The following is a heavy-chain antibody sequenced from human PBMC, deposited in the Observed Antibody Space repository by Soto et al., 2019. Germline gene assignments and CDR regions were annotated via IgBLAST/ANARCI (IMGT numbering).Heavy chain of an antibody. CDR1: GFTFRSYG. V-gene: IGHV3-33*01. J-gene: IGHJ6*02. Sequence: GGSLRLSCAASGFTFRSYGMHWVRQAPGKGLEWVAVIWYDGSNKYYADSVKGRFTISRDNSKNTLYLQMNSLSAEDTAIYYCARGSSSWAAYYYYGMDVWGQGTSVTVSS. CDR3: ARGSSSWAAYYYYGMDV. CDR2: IWYDGSNK. D-gene: IGHD6-13*01.